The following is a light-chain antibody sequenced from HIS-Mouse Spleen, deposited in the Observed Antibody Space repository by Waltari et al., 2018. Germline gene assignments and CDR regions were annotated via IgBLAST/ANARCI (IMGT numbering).Light chain of an antibody. J-gene: IGLJ2*01. CDR1: SSDVASYNL. CDR3: CSYAGSSTVV. V-gene: IGLV2-23*01. Sequence: QSALTQPASVSGSPGQSITISCTGTSSDVASYNLVSWYQQHPGKAPKLMIYEGSKPPSGVSNRFSGSKSGNTASLTIYGLQAEDEAYYYCCSYAGSSTVVFGGGTKLTVL. CDR2: EGS.